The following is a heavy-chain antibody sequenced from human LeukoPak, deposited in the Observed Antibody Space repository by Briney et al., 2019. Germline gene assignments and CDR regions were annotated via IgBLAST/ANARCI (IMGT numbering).Heavy chain of an antibody. CDR3: ARSSTVTTPYYYYYGMDV. D-gene: IGHD4-17*01. Sequence: SQTLSLTCTVSGGSISSGGYYWSWIRQHPGKGLERIGYIYYSGSTYYNPSLKSRVTISVDMSKNQFSLKLSSVTAADTAVYYCARSSTVTTPYYYYYGMDVWGKGTTVTVSS. CDR1: GGSISSGGYY. V-gene: IGHV4-31*03. J-gene: IGHJ6*04. CDR2: IYYSGST.